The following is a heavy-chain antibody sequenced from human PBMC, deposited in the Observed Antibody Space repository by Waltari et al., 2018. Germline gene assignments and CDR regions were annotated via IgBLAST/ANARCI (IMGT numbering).Heavy chain of an antibody. CDR1: GYTFTGYS. Sequence: QVQLVQSGAEVKKPGASVKVSCKASGYTFTGYSLHWVRTAPGQGLEWMGWINPNSGGTNYAQKFQGWVTMTRDTSISTAYMELSRLRSDDTAVYYCARASIAVAGTGAFDIWGQGTMVTVSS. D-gene: IGHD6-19*01. J-gene: IGHJ3*02. V-gene: IGHV1-2*04. CDR2: INPNSGGT. CDR3: ARASIAVAGTGAFDI.